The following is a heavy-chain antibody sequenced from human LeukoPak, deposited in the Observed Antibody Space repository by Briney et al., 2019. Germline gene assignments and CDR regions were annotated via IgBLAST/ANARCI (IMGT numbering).Heavy chain of an antibody. CDR2: IYYSGST. Sequence: SETLSLTCTVSGGSISSSSYYWGWIRQPPGKGLEWIGSIYYSGSTYYNPSLKSRVTISVDTSKNQFSLKLSSVTAADTAVYYCARQSYDSSGYYNWFDPWGQGTLVTVSS. D-gene: IGHD3-22*01. CDR3: ARQSYDSSGYYNWFDP. J-gene: IGHJ5*02. V-gene: IGHV4-39*01. CDR1: GGSISSSSYY.